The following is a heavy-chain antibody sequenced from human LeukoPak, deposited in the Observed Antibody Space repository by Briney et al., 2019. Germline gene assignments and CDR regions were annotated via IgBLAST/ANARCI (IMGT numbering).Heavy chain of an antibody. CDR1: GFTFSSYW. CDR2: INRDGSTT. V-gene: IGHV3-74*01. CDR3: AREHDGDYYFDY. J-gene: IGHJ4*02. Sequence: GGSLRLSCAASGFTFSSYWMHWVRQAPGKGLVWVSRINRDGSTTNYADSVKGRFTISRDDAKNTLYLQMNSLSAEDTAVYYCAREHDGDYYFDYWGQGTLVTVSS. D-gene: IGHD4-17*01.